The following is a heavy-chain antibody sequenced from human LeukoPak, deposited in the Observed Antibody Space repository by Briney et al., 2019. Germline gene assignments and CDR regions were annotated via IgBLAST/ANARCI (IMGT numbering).Heavy chain of an antibody. CDR2: INPNSGST. CDR1: GYTFTGYY. CDR3: ARGHTFSTTWGYFDY. V-gene: IGHV1-46*01. J-gene: IGHJ4*02. D-gene: IGHD2-2*01. Sequence: ASVKVSCKASGYTFTGYYMHWVRQAPGQGLEWMGIINPNSGSTSFAQKFQGRVSLTRDTSTTTVYMEVSSLRSEDTAVYYCARGHTFSTTWGYFDYWGQGTLVTVSS.